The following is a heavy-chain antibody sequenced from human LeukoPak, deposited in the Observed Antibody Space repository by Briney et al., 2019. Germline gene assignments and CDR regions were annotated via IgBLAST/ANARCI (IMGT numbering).Heavy chain of an antibody. J-gene: IGHJ3*02. CDR2: INTDGSST. Sequence: GGSLRLSCAASGFTFSSYWMHWVRQAPGKGLVWVSRINTDGSSTSYADSVKGRFTISRDNSKNTLYLQMNSLRAEDTAVYYCAKLAELFHAFDIWGQGTMVTVSS. V-gene: IGHV3-74*01. D-gene: IGHD1-7*01. CDR1: GFTFSSYW. CDR3: AKLAELFHAFDI.